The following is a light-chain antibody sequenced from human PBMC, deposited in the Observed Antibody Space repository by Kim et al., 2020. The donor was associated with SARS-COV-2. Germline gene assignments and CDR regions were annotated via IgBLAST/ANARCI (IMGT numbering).Light chain of an antibody. CDR2: GKN. J-gene: IGLJ2*01. Sequence: VALGQTARITCQGDSLRSYYASWYQQKPGQAPVLVIYGKNNRPSGIPDRFSGSSSGNTASLTITGAQAEDEADYYFNSRDSSGNHLVFGGGTKLTVL. CDR3: NSRDSSGNHLV. CDR1: SLRSYY. V-gene: IGLV3-19*01.